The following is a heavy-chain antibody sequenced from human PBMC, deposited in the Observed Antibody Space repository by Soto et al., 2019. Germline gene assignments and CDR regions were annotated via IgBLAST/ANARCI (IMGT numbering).Heavy chain of an antibody. J-gene: IGHJ6*02. CDR2: ISAYNGNT. CDR3: ARSGVGSSEGYGDYYGMDV. Sequence: VASVKVSCKXSGYTFTSYGISWVRQAPGQGLEWMGWISAYNGNTNYAQKLQGRVTMTTDTSTSTAYMELRSLRSDDTAVYYCARSGVGSSEGYGDYYGMDVWGQGTTVTVSS. D-gene: IGHD4-17*01. V-gene: IGHV1-18*01. CDR1: GYTFTSYG.